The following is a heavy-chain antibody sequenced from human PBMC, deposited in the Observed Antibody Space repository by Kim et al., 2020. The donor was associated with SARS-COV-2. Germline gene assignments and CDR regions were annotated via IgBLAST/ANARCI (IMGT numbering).Heavy chain of an antibody. V-gene: IGHV3-7*01. CDR1: GFTFSSYW. D-gene: IGHD3-22*01. Sequence: GGSLRLSCAASGFTFSSYWMSWVRQAPGKGLEWVANIKQDGSDKYYVESVRGRFTISRDNAKNSLYLQMNSLRAEDTAVYYCAKYYYHSSGQYYFDYGGQGTLVTVSS. CDR3: AKYYYHSSGQYYFDY. CDR2: IKQDGSDK. J-gene: IGHJ4*02.